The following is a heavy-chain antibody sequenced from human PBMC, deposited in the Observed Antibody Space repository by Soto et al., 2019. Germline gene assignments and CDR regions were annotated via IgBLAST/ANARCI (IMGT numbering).Heavy chain of an antibody. CDR1: GFTFSSYS. D-gene: IGHD2-2*01. Sequence: GGSLRLSCAASGFTFSSYSMNWVHQAPGKGLEWVSSISSSSSYIYYADSVKGRFTISRDNAKNSLYLQMNSLRAEDTAVYYCARVIEDIVVVPAAPDYWGQGTLVTVSS. J-gene: IGHJ4*02. CDR3: ARVIEDIVVVPAAPDY. CDR2: ISSSSSYI. V-gene: IGHV3-21*01.